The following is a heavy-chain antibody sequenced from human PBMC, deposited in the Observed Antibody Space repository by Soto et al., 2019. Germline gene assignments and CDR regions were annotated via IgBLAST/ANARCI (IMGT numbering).Heavy chain of an antibody. CDR3: ARGQRFSDSFDP. CDR1: GGAISGYY. CDR2: IYSSGGT. Sequence: QVQLQESGPGLVKPSETLSLTCTVSGGAISGYYWTRIRQSAGKGLEWIGRIYSSGGTKYNPSLQSRVTMSLDTSKNQFSLRLTSVTAADTAVYYCARGQRFSDSFDPWGQGTLVTVSS. J-gene: IGHJ5*02. V-gene: IGHV4-4*07. D-gene: IGHD3-3*01.